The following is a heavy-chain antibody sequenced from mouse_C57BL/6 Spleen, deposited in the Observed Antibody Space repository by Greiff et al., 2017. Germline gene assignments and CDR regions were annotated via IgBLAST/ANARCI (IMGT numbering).Heavy chain of an antibody. CDR1: GYTFTSYW. J-gene: IGHJ2*01. Sequence: QVQLQQPGAELVRPGSSVKLSCKASGYTFTSYWMHWVKPRPIQGLEWIGNIDPSDSETHYNQKFKDKATLTVDKSSSTAYMQISSLTSEDSAVYNCSRWGIYYGSSYNYWGQGTTLTVSS. CDR3: SRWGIYYGSSYNY. V-gene: IGHV1-52*01. D-gene: IGHD1-1*01. CDR2: IDPSDSET.